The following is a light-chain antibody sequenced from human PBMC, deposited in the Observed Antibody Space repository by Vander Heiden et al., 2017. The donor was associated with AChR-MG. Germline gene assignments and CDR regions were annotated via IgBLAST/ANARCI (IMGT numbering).Light chain of an antibody. J-gene: IGKJ4*01. CDR1: QNIGSY. V-gene: IGKV3-11*01. CDR2: DTS. Sequence: EVVLTQFPDTLSLSPGERATLSCRASQNIGSYLAWYQQRRGQAPRLLIYDTSTRATGIPARFSGRGSGTDFTLTISNLESEDFALYFCQQRSDWPLTFGGGTEVEIK. CDR3: QQRSDWPLT.